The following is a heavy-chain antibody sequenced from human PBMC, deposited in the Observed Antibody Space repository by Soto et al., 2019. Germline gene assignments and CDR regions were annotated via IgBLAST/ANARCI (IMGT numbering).Heavy chain of an antibody. Sequence: SVKVSCKASGGTFDNYAVSWLRQSPGQGLEWMGGIIPMFETVNYAQRFQGRLTIAADESTSTAYMELTSLTSADTAIYFCARGLRTGNYGMDVWGQGTTVTVSS. CDR1: GGTFDNYA. D-gene: IGHD2-15*01. V-gene: IGHV1-69*13. J-gene: IGHJ6*02. CDR3: ARGLRTGNYGMDV. CDR2: IIPMFETV.